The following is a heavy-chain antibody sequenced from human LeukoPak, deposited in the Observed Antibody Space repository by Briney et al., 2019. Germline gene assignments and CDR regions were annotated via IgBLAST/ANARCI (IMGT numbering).Heavy chain of an antibody. V-gene: IGHV3-21*01. CDR2: ISGTGSYK. CDR1: GFTFSRYS. D-gene: IGHD5-12*01. CDR3: ARDRETTGYDY. J-gene: IGHJ4*02. Sequence: GGSLRLSCAASGFTFSRYSMNWVRQAPGKGLEWVSSISGTGSYKYYADSVKGRFTISRDNAKNSLYLQMNSLRGEDTAVYFCARDRETTGYDYWGQGTLVTVSS.